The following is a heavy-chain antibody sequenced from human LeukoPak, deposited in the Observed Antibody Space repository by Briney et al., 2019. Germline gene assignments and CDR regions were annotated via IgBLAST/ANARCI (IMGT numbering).Heavy chain of an antibody. CDR1: GFSFDSFS. Sequence: GSLRLSCAASGFSFDSFSMNWVRQAPGKGLEWVSSISSSSSYIYYADSVKGRFTISRDNAKNSLYLQMNSLRAEDTAVYYCARAGYYDSSGYYIDAFDIWGQGTMVTVSS. D-gene: IGHD3-22*01. CDR2: ISSSSSYI. V-gene: IGHV3-21*01. J-gene: IGHJ3*02. CDR3: ARAGYYDSSGYYIDAFDI.